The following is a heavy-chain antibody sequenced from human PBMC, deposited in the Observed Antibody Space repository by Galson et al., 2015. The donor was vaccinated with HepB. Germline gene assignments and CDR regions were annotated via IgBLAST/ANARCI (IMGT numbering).Heavy chain of an antibody. CDR3: VRDLFCNGGGCEYFQH. CDR2: VSGSGGSK. J-gene: IGHJ1*01. Sequence: SLRLSCAASGFSFSTYAMSWVRQAPGKGLEWVSAVSGSGGSKFHADSVKGRFTVSRDNSRNTLYLQMNSLRVEDTAVYYCVRDLFCNGGGCEYFQHWGQGTLVTVSS. CDR1: GFSFSTYA. D-gene: IGHD2-15*01. V-gene: IGHV3-23*01.